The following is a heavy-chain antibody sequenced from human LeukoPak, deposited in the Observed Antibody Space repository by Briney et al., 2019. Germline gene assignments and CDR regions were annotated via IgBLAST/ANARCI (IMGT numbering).Heavy chain of an antibody. V-gene: IGHV5-51*01. CDR1: GYSFSTYW. Sequence: GESLKISCKGSGYSFSTYWIGWVRQMPGKGLEGMGIISPGDFDTNYSPSFEGQVPFSAAKSISSVYLQWSSLKATDTATYYCARRNLEGSNQLYYYFYMDVWGEGTTVTVPS. CDR3: ARRNLEGSNQLYYYFYMDV. CDR2: ISPGDFDT. D-gene: IGHD2-2*01. J-gene: IGHJ6*03.